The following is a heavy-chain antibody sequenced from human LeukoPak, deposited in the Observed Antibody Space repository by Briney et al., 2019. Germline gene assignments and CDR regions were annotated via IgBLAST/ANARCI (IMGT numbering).Heavy chain of an antibody. CDR2: ISGETNNT. J-gene: IGHJ5*02. CDR3: AKRYSDGGFDP. V-gene: IGHV3-23*01. CDR1: GLTFSNSA. D-gene: IGHD3-10*01. Sequence: GGSLRLSCVTSGLTFSNSAMTWVRQGPGKGLEWVSSISGETNNTYYSDSVKGRFTVSRDNSKNTVFLQMNDLTIEDAAIYYCAKRYSDGGFDPWGQGTLVTVSS.